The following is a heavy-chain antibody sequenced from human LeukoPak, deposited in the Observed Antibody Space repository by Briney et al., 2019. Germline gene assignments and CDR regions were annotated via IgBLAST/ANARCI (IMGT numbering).Heavy chain of an antibody. D-gene: IGHD6-19*01. V-gene: IGHV3-21*01. CDR2: ISSSSSYI. CDR3: ARDSSGWYRLDY. CDR1: GFTFSSYS. Sequence: GGSLRLSCAASGFTFSSYSMNWVRQAPGKGLECVSSISSSSSYIYYADSVKGRFTISRDNAKNLLYLQMNSLRAEDTAVYYCARDSSGWYRLDYWGQGTLVTVSS. J-gene: IGHJ4*02.